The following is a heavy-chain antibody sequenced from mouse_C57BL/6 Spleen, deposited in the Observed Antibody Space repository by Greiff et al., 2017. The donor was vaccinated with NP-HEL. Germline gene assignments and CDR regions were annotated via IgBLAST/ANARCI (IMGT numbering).Heavy chain of an antibody. CDR1: GYTFTDYE. J-gene: IGHJ2*01. CDR2: IDPETGGT. V-gene: IGHV1-15*01. D-gene: IGHD4-1*01. Sequence: QVQLQQSGAELVRPGASVTLSCKASGYTFTDYEMHWVKQTPVHGLEWIGAIDPETGGTAYNQKFKGKAILTADKSSSTAYMELRSLTSEDSAVYYCTRWGGTFDDWGQGTTLTVSS. CDR3: TRWGGTFDD.